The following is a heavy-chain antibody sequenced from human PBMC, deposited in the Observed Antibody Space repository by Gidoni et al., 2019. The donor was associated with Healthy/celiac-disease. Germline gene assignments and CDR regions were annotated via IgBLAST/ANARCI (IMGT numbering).Heavy chain of an antibody. CDR2: INHSGST. CDR1: GGSFSGYY. Sequence: QVQLQQWGAGLFKPSETLSLTCAVYGGSFSGYYWSWIRQPPGKGLEWIGEINHSGSTNYNPSLKSRVTISVDTSKNQFSLKLSSVTAADTAVYYCARGGIYSYGYDNDYWGQGTLVTVSS. V-gene: IGHV4-34*01. D-gene: IGHD5-18*01. J-gene: IGHJ4*02. CDR3: ARGGIYSYGYDNDY.